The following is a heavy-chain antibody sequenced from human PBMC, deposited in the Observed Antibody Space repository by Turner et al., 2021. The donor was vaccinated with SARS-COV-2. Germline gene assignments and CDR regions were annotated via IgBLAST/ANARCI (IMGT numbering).Heavy chain of an antibody. D-gene: IGHD3-16*01. J-gene: IGHJ6*02. CDR2: ISYDGSNE. CDR3: ARDLGYPFGGMDV. Sequence: QVQLVESGGGVVQPGRSLRLSCAASGFTFSSYAMHWVSQAPGKGPGWVAIISYDGSNENYADSVKGRFTISRDNSKNTLYLQMNSLRAEDTAVYYCARDLGYPFGGMDVWGQGTTVTVSS. V-gene: IGHV3-30-3*01. CDR1: GFTFSSYA.